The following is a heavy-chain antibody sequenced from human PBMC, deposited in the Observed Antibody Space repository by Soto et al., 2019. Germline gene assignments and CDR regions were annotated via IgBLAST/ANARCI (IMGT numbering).Heavy chain of an antibody. D-gene: IGHD1-26*01. CDR3: ARLGWELLSGRRYFDY. J-gene: IGHJ4*02. Sequence: QVLLVQSGSEVKKPGASMKVSCQTSGYTFSDFALTWVRQVPDKGLEWLGWIRPYTGKTNYAQRLHDRVALTTETSTRTAYLELRSLTYDDTAVYYCARLGWELLSGRRYFDYWGQGTLVTVSS. CDR2: IRPYTGKT. V-gene: IGHV1-18*04. CDR1: GYTFSDFA.